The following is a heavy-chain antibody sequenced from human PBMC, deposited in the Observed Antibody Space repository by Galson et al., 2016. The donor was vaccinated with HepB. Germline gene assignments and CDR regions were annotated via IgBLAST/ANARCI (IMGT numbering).Heavy chain of an antibody. CDR3: ARGTSSWFWV. Sequence: TLSLTCTVSGDSITSGRYYWSWIRQHPGKGLEWIGNSSYNGITYYNPSLKGRVTISVDTSENQFSLKLTSVTAADTAVYYCARGTSSWFWVWGPGTLVTVSS. V-gene: IGHV4-31*03. D-gene: IGHD6-13*01. CDR2: SSYNGIT. J-gene: IGHJ4*02. CDR1: GDSITSGRYY.